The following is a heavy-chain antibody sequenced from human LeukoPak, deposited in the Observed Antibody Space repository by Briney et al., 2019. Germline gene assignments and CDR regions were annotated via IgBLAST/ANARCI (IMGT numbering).Heavy chain of an antibody. CDR1: GGSISSYY. CDR3: ARSPSLWFGELLPRHPFDP. D-gene: IGHD3-10*01. CDR2: IYYSGST. J-gene: IGHJ5*02. V-gene: IGHV4-59*01. Sequence: SETLSLTCTVSGGSISSYYWSWIRQPPGKGLEWIGYIYYSGSTNYNPSLKSRVTISVDTSKNQFSLKLSSVTAADTAVYYSARSPSLWFGELLPRHPFDPWGQGTLVTVSS.